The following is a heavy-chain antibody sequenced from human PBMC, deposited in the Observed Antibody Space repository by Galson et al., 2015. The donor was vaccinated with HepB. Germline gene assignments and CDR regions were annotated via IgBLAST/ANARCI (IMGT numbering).Heavy chain of an antibody. CDR2: INPSGGST. CDR3: ARGGQRGSDEGRRQWLFGCAY. V-gene: IGHV1-46*01. Sequence: SVKVSCKASGYTFTSYYMHWVRQAPGQGLEWMGIINPSGGSTSYAQKFQGRVTMTRDTSTSTVYMELSSLRSEDTAAYYCARGGQRGSDEGRRQWLFGCAYWGQGTLVTVSS. D-gene: IGHD6-19*01. J-gene: IGHJ4*02. CDR1: GYTFTSYY.